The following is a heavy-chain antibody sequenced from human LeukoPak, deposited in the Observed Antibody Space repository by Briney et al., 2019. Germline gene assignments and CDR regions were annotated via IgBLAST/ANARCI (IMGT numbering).Heavy chain of an antibody. CDR1: GFTFSTYA. V-gene: IGHV3-23*01. D-gene: IGHD3-10*01. CDR3: ATPMVRGVNMKHFDY. J-gene: IGHJ4*02. Sequence: GGSLRLSCAATGFTFSTYAMNWVRQAPGKGLEWVSAIRGSGGSTYYADSVKGRFTITRDNSKNTLYLQMNSLRAEDTAVYYCATPMVRGVNMKHFDYWGQGTLVTVSS. CDR2: IRGSGGST.